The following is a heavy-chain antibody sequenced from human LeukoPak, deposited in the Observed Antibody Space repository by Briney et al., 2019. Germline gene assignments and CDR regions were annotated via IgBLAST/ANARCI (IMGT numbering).Heavy chain of an antibody. V-gene: IGHV4-31*03. Sequence: SETLSLTCTVSGGSISSGGYYWSWIRQHPGKGLEWIGYIYYSGSTYYNPSLKSRVTISVDTSKNQFSLKLSSVTAADTAVYYCASEALLWFGERGWFDPWGQGTLVTVSS. J-gene: IGHJ5*02. CDR2: IYYSGST. CDR1: GGSISSGGYY. D-gene: IGHD3-10*01. CDR3: ASEALLWFGERGWFDP.